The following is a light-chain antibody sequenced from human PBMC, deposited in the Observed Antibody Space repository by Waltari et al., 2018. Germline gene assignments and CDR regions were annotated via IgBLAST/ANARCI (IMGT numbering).Light chain of an antibody. CDR1: TSDVGSYNL. Sequence: QSALTQPASVSGSPGQSITISCTGTTSDVGSYNLVSWYQQHPGKAPKLIIYEGSKRPSGVSNHFSGSKSGNTASLTISGRQADDEADYYCCSYAGYSMWVFGGGTKLTVL. J-gene: IGLJ3*02. V-gene: IGLV2-23*01. CDR3: CSYAGYSMWV. CDR2: EGS.